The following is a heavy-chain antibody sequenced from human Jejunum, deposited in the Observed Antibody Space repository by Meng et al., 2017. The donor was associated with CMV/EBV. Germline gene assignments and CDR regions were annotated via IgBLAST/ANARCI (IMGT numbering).Heavy chain of an antibody. V-gene: IGHV1-8*01. CDR1: GYTFTIYD. D-gene: IGHD6-19*01. CDR2: MNPNRGTT. Sequence: GKLGEFGVEGKKPGASGKASCKASGYTFTIYDINWVRQGTGQGLEWMGWMNPNRGTTGYAQKFQGRVTMTRNISKSTAYMDLSSLRSEDTAVYYCATGVADFEYWGQGTLVTVSS. CDR3: ATGVADFEY. J-gene: IGHJ4*02.